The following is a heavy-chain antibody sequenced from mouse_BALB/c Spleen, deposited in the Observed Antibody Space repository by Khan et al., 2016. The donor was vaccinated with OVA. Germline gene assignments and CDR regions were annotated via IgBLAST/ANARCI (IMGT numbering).Heavy chain of an antibody. CDR2: ISSGSSTI. J-gene: IGHJ1*01. CDR1: GFTFSTFG. CDR3: ARSRDDLWYFDV. Sequence: EVHLVESGGGLVQPGGSRKLSCAASGFTFSTFGMHWVRQAPEKGLEWVAYISSGSSTIYYADTVKGRFTISRDNPKNTLFLQMTSLRSEDTAMYYCARSRDDLWYFDVWGAGTTVTVSS. D-gene: IGHD2-14*01. V-gene: IGHV5-17*02.